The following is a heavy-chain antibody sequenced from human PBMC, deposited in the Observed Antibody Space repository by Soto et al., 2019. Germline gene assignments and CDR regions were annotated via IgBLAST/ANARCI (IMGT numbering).Heavy chain of an antibody. CDR1: GYTFTSYY. D-gene: IGHD3-22*01. CDR2: INPSGGST. V-gene: IGHV1-46*01. Sequence: ASVKVSCKASGYTFTSYYMHWVRQAPGQGLEWMGIINPSGGSTSYAQKFQGRVTMTRDTSTSTVYMELGSLRSEDTAVYYCARATYYYDSSGYAPGYWGQGTLVTVYS. CDR3: ARATYYYDSSGYAPGY. J-gene: IGHJ4*02.